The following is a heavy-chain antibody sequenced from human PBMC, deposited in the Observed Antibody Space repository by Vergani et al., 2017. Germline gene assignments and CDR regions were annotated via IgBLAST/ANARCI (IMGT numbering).Heavy chain of an antibody. CDR2: IYYSGST. CDR3: ARGGGHITIFGVGNPYYYYMDV. D-gene: IGHD3-3*01. J-gene: IGHJ6*03. CDR1: GGSISSYY. V-gene: IGHV4-59*01. Sequence: QVQLQESGPGLVKPSETLSLTCTVSGGSISSYYWSWIRQPPGKGLEWIGYIYYSGSTNYNPSLKSRVTISVDTSKNQFSLKLSSVTAADTAVYYCARGGGHITIFGVGNPYYYYMDVWGKGTTVTVSS.